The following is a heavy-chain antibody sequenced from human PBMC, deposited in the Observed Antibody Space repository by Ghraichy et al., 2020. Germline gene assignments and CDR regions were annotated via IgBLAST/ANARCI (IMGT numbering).Heavy chain of an antibody. CDR2: IWYDGSNK. Sequence: GGSLRLSCAASGFTFSSYGMHWVRQAPGKGLEWVAVIWYDGSNKYYADSVKGRFTISRDNSKNTLYLQMNSLRAEDTAVYYCARSEAARPVDYWGQGTLVTVSS. J-gene: IGHJ4*02. CDR1: GFTFSSYG. V-gene: IGHV3-33*01. D-gene: IGHD6-6*01. CDR3: ARSEAARPVDY.